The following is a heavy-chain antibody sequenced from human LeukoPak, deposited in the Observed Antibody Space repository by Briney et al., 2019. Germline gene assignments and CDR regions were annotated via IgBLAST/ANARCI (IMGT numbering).Heavy chain of an antibody. Sequence: ASVKVSCKASGYTFTSYAMNWVRQAPGQGLEWMGWISAYNGNTNYAQKLQGRVTMTTDTSTSTAYMELRSLRSDDTAVYYCSRTHYYGSGTDFDYWGQGTLVTVSS. CDR1: GYTFTSYA. V-gene: IGHV1-18*01. CDR2: ISAYNGNT. CDR3: SRTHYYGSGTDFDY. J-gene: IGHJ4*02. D-gene: IGHD3-10*01.